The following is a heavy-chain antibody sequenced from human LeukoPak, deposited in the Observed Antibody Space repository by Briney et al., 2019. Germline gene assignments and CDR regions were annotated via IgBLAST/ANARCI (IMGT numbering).Heavy chain of an antibody. CDR2: IYWDDDK. V-gene: IGHV2-5*02. J-gene: IGHJ3*02. D-gene: IGHD3-10*01. CDR1: GFSLSTSGVG. CDR3: AHGSGGSGSYIDAFDI. Sequence: SGPTLVNPTQTLTLTCTFSGFSLSTSGVGVGWIRQPPGKALEWVALIYWDDDKRYSQSLKSRLTITKDTSKNQVVLTMTNMDHVDTATYYCAHGSGGSGSYIDAFDIWGQGTMVTVSS.